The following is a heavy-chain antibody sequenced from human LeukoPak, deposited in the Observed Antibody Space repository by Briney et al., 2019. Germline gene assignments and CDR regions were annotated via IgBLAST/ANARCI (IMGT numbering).Heavy chain of an antibody. J-gene: IGHJ4*02. D-gene: IGHD3-10*01. Sequence: SETLSLTCTVSGGSVSSGSYYWSWIRQPPGKGLEWIGYIYYSGSTNYNPSLKTRVTISVDTSKNQFSLKLSSVTAADTAVYYCARAHYYGSGSYFSHFDYWGQGTLVTVSS. CDR3: ARAHYYGSGSYFSHFDY. CDR2: IYYSGST. CDR1: GGSVSSGSYY. V-gene: IGHV4-61*01.